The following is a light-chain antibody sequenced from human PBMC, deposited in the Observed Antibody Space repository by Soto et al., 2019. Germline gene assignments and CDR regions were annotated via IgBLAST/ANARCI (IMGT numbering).Light chain of an antibody. CDR1: QSISDT. Sequence: EIVMTQSPVTLSVSPGGRATLSCRASQSISDTLAWYQQKPGQAPRLLIYAASARATGIPARFSGSGSGTEFTLTISSLQSEDFAVYYCLQYNNWVPTFGQGTKVDIK. J-gene: IGKJ1*01. CDR3: LQYNNWVPT. V-gene: IGKV3D-15*01. CDR2: AAS.